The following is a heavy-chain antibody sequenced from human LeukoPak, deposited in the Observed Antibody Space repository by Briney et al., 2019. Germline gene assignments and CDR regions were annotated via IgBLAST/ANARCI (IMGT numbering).Heavy chain of an antibody. Sequence: ASVKVSCKASGYTFTSYAMHWVRQAPGQRLEWMGWINAGNGNTKYSQKFQGRVTITADESTSTAYMELSSLRSEDTAVYYCARGGSGMATINGAFDIWGQGTMVTVSS. V-gene: IGHV1-3*01. J-gene: IGHJ3*02. CDR2: INAGNGNT. D-gene: IGHD5-24*01. CDR3: ARGGSGMATINGAFDI. CDR1: GYTFTSYA.